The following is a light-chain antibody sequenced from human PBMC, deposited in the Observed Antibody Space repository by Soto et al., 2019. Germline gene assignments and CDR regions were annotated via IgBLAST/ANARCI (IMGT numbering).Light chain of an antibody. Sequence: EVVMTQSPATLSVSPGERGTRSCRASQSVGSLVAWYQQKIGQAPRLLIYRASTRATGIAARFTGSGSGTEFTLTISSLQTEDFAVYYCQQYNNWPITFGPGTRLEI. J-gene: IGKJ5*01. CDR1: QSVGSL. CDR3: QQYNNWPIT. CDR2: RAS. V-gene: IGKV3-15*01.